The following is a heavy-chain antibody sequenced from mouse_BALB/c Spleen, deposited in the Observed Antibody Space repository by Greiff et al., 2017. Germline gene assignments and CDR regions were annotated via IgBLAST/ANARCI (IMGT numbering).Heavy chain of an antibody. CDR2: IYPGGGYT. D-gene: IGHD1-1*02. J-gene: IGHJ4*01. Sequence: VQGVESGAELVRPGTSVKISCKASGYTFTNYWLGWVKQRPGHGLEWIGDIYPGGGYTNYNEKFKGKATLTADTSSSTAYMQLSSLTSEDSAVYFCARGGGNHYAMDYWGQGTSVTVSS. CDR3: ARGGGNHYAMDY. CDR1: GYTFTNYW. V-gene: IGHV1-63*02.